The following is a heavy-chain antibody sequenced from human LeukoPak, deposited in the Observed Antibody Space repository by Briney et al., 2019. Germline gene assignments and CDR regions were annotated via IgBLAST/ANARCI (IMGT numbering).Heavy chain of an antibody. Sequence: GGSLRLSCAASDFSVSSIYMSWVRQAPGKGLEWVSYISSSSSTIYYADSVKGRFTISRDNAKNSLYLQMNSLRDEDTAVYYCARDGCSGGSCYSGFDPWGQGTLVTVSS. CDR1: DFSVSSIY. V-gene: IGHV3-48*02. CDR2: ISSSSSTI. CDR3: ARDGCSGGSCYSGFDP. J-gene: IGHJ5*02. D-gene: IGHD2-15*01.